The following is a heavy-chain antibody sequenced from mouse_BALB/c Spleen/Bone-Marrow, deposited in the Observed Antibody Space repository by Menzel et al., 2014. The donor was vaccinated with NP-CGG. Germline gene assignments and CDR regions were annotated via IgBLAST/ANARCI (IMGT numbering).Heavy chain of an antibody. V-gene: IGHV1-15*01. CDR3: ANWGYYAMDY. Sequence: QVQLQQSGAELVRPGASVTLSCKASGYTFTDYEMHWVKQTPVHGLEWIGTLDPKTGGTAYNQKFKDMATLTADKSSTTAYMELRSLTSEDSAVYYCANWGYYAMDYWGQGISVTVSS. CDR1: GYTFTDYE. CDR2: LDPKTGGT. D-gene: IGHD4-1*01. J-gene: IGHJ4*01.